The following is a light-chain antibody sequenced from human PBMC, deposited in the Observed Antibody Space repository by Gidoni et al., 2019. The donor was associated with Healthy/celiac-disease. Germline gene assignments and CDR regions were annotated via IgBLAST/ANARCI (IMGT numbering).Light chain of an antibody. CDR3: CSYAGSYTWV. CDR2: DVS. V-gene: IGLV2-11*01. CDR1: SSDVVGYNY. Sequence: QSALTQPRSVSGSPGQSVTISCTGTSSDVVGYNYVSGSQQPPGKAPKLMIYDVSKRPSGVPDRFSGSKSGNTASLTISGLQAEDEADYYCCSYAGSYTWVFGGGTKLTVL. J-gene: IGLJ3*02.